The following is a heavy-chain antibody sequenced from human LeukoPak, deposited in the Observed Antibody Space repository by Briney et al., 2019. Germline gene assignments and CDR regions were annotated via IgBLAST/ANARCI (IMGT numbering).Heavy chain of an antibody. V-gene: IGHV3-30*04. Sequence: PGGSLRLSCAASGFTLSSYAMHWVRQAPGKGLEWVAVISYDGSNKYYADSVKGRFTISRDNSKNTLYLQMNSLRAEDTAVYYCARDSLLTDDSSGYPQGYFDYWGQGTLVTVSS. D-gene: IGHD3-22*01. J-gene: IGHJ4*02. CDR1: GFTLSSYA. CDR2: ISYDGSNK. CDR3: ARDSLLTDDSSGYPQGYFDY.